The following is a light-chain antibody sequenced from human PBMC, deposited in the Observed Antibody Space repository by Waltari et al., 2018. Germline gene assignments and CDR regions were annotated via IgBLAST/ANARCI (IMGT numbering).Light chain of an antibody. CDR3: GTWDDSLKGWV. CDR1: SSNTGTNY. J-gene: IGLJ3*02. Sequence: QSVLTQPPSASGTPGQGVTLSCSGSSSNTGTNYVNWYHQFPGTAPKVLIYSNDQRPSAVPDRFSGSKSGTSASLAISGLQSEDEADYYCGTWDDSLKGWVFGGGTKLTVL. V-gene: IGLV1-44*01. CDR2: SND.